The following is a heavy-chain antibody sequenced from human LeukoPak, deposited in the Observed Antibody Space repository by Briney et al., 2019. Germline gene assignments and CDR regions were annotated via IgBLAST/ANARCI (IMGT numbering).Heavy chain of an antibody. J-gene: IGHJ4*02. CDR2: INHSGST. V-gene: IGHV4-34*01. CDR1: GGSFSGYY. D-gene: IGHD4-17*01. CDR3: ARGVTVTRRPFDY. Sequence: SETLSLTCAVYGGSFSGYYWSWIRQPPGKGLEWIGEINHSGSTNYNPSLKSRVTISVDTSKNQFSLKLSSVTAADTAVYYCARGVTVTRRPFDYWGQGTLVTVSS.